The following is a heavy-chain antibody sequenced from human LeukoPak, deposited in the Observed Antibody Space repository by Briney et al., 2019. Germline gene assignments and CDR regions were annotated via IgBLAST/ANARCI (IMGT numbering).Heavy chain of an antibody. CDR2: ISSSGGST. D-gene: IGHD1-14*01. CDR1: GFNLSNYA. Sequence: PGGSLRLSCGASGFNLSNYAMSWVRQAPGKGLEWVSAISSSGGSTYYADSVKGRFTISRDNSKNTLYLQMDSLRAEDTALYYCAKDFVRYNIQFDYWGQGALVTVSS. V-gene: IGHV3-23*01. CDR3: AKDFVRYNIQFDY. J-gene: IGHJ4*02.